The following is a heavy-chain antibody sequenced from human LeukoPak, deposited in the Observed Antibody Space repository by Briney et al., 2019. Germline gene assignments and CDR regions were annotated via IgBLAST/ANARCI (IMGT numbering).Heavy chain of an antibody. CDR3: ARGHGGKGYNNWFDP. CDR2: IKQDGSEK. D-gene: IGHD4-23*01. CDR1: GFTFSSYW. J-gene: IGHJ5*02. V-gene: IGHV3-7*03. Sequence: GGSLRLSCAASGFTFSSYWMSWVRQAPGKGLEWVANIKQDGSEKYYVDSVKGRFTISRDNAKNSLYLQMNSLRAEDTAVYYCARGHGGKGYNNWFDPWGQGTLVTVSS.